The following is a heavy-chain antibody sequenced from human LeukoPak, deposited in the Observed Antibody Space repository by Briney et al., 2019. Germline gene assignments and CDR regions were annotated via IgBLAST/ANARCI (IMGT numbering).Heavy chain of an antibody. J-gene: IGHJ4*02. CDR3: AKATGIAAAKNFDY. D-gene: IGHD6-13*01. V-gene: IGHV4-39*07. CDR2: IYYSGST. Sequence: SETLSLTCTVSGGSISSSSYYWGWLRQPPGKGLEWIGSIYYSGSTYYNPSLKSRVTISVDTSKNQFSLKLSSVTAADTAVYYCAKATGIAAAKNFDYWGQGTLVTVSS. CDR1: GGSISSSSYY.